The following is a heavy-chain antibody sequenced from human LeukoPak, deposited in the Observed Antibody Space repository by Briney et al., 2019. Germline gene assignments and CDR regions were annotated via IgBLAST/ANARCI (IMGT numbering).Heavy chain of an antibody. J-gene: IGHJ4*02. CDR2: ISSSGSSI. D-gene: IGHD6-13*01. Sequence: PGGXLXXSCAASGFIFTSYDFNWVRQAPGKGLEWVSYISSSGSSIYYADSVKGRFTISRDNAKKSLYLQMNSLRGEDTAVYYCARKAASDYWGQGTLVTVSS. CDR3: ARKAASDY. V-gene: IGHV3-48*03. CDR1: GFIFTSYD.